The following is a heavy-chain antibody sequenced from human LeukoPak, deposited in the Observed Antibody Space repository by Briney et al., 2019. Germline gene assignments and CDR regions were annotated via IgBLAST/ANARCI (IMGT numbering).Heavy chain of an antibody. Sequence: SETLSLTCTVSGGSISSTNSYWGWIRQSPRTGLEWIGNIYSSGSSYYNPSLKSRVTISIDASENQFSLKLTSVTAADTAVYYCARKREGPTTGIDYWGQGTLVTVSS. V-gene: IGHV4-39*07. CDR2: IYSSGSS. D-gene: IGHD1-26*01. CDR1: GGSISSTNSY. CDR3: ARKREGPTTGIDY. J-gene: IGHJ4*02.